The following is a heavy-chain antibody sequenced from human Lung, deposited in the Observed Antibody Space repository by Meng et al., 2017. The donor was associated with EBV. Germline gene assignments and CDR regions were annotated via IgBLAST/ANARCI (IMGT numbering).Heavy chain of an antibody. CDR2: ISHSGDT. CDR1: GGSISRTNW. V-gene: IGHV4-4*02. J-gene: IGHJ4*02. Sequence: QGQLQEFGPGLVRPSGTLFLTCTVSGGSISRTNWWSWVRQPPGKGLEWIAEISHSGDTTYNPFLKSRVTISLDKSNNQLSLKLSSVTAADTAVYYCARVYVWGTNREPFDYWGQGTLVTVSS. D-gene: IGHD3-16*02. CDR3: ARVYVWGTNREPFDY.